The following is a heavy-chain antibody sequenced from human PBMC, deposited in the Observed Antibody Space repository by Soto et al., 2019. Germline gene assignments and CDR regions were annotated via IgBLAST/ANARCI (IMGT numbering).Heavy chain of an antibody. CDR2: INAGNGNT. Sequence: QVQLVQSGAEEKKPGASVKVSCKASGYTFTSYAMHWVRQAPGQRLEWMGCINAGNGNTEYSQKFQGRVTITRDTSASTAYMELSSLRSEDTAVYYCASFSQVYYYYGMDVWGQGTTVTVSS. CDR3: ASFSQVYYYYGMDV. J-gene: IGHJ6*02. CDR1: GYTFTSYA. V-gene: IGHV1-3*05.